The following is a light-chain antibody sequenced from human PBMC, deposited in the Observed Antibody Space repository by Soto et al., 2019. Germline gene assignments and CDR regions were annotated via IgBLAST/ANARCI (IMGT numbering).Light chain of an antibody. CDR1: SSDVGGYNY. CDR3: SSYTSSSTLV. V-gene: IGLV2-14*01. Sequence: QSALAQPASVSGSPGQSITISCTGTSSDVGGYNYVSWYQQHPGKATKLMLYEVSNRPSGVSNRFSGSKSGNTASLTISGLQAEDEADYYCSSYTSSSTLVFGTGTKLAVL. CDR2: EVS. J-gene: IGLJ1*01.